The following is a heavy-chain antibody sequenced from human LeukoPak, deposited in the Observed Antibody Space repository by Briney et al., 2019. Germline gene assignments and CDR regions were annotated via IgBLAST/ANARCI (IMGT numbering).Heavy chain of an antibody. J-gene: IGHJ6*04. Sequence: QPGRSLRLSCAASGFTFSSYGMHWVRQAPGKGLEWVAVISYDGSNKYYADSVKGRFTISRDNSKNTLYLQMNSLRAEDTAVYYCAKDQGRERYYHYGMDVWGKGTTVTVSS. CDR3: AKDQGRERYYHYGMDV. V-gene: IGHV3-30*18. CDR1: GFTFSSYG. CDR2: ISYDGSNK. D-gene: IGHD3-10*01.